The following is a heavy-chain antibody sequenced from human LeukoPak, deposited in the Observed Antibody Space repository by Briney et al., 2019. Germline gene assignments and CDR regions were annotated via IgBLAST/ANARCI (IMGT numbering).Heavy chain of an antibody. Sequence: SETLSLTCTVSGGSISSGDYYWSWIRQPPGKGLEWIGYIYYSGSTYYNPSLKSRVTISVDTSKNQFSLKLSSVTAADTAVYYCARAPGGSYYLGAFDIWGQGTMVTVSS. J-gene: IGHJ3*02. CDR3: ARAPGGSYYLGAFDI. CDR1: GGSISSGDYY. CDR2: IYYSGST. V-gene: IGHV4-30-4*01. D-gene: IGHD1-26*01.